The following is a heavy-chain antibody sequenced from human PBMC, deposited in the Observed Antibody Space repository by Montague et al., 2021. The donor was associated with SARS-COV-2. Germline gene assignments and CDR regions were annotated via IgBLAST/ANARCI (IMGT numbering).Heavy chain of an antibody. D-gene: IGHD2/OR15-2a*01. CDR2: TDYSSKKNK. J-gene: IGHJ6*02. Sequence: CAISGDSVSRYRATGDDLKRSRLKAREGLGRTDYSSKKNKDYAVSVRGRVTINTDTSKNQFSLQLNSVTPEDTAIYYCTSGGEGNYNVMDVWGQGTTVTVSS. V-gene: IGHV6-1*01. CDR3: TSGGEGNYNVMDV. CDR1: GDSVSRYRAT.